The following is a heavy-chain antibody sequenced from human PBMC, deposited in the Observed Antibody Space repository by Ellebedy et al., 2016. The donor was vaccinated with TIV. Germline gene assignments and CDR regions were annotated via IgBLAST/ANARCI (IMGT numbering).Heavy chain of an antibody. Sequence: MPSETLSLTCTVSGGSISSYYWSWIRQPPGKGLEWIGCIYYSGSTNYNPSLKSRVTISVDTSKNQFSLKLSSVTAADTAVYYYARHLGRYGAFDIWGHGTMVTVSS. CDR1: GGSISSYY. CDR2: IYYSGST. D-gene: IGHD1-26*01. J-gene: IGHJ3*02. CDR3: ARHLGRYGAFDI. V-gene: IGHV4-59*01.